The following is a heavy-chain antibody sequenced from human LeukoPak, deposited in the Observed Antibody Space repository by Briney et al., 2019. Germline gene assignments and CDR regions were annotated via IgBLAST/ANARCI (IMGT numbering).Heavy chain of an antibody. CDR3: ARKYSGSYFDY. V-gene: IGHV4-59*01. CDR1: GGSISNYY. Sequence: SETLSLTCTVSGGSISNYYWSWIRQPPGKGLEWIGYIYYSGSTYYNPSLRSRVTISVDTSKNQFSLKLSSVTAADTAVYYCARKYSGSYFDYWGQGTLVTVSS. J-gene: IGHJ4*02. CDR2: IYYSGST. D-gene: IGHD1-26*01.